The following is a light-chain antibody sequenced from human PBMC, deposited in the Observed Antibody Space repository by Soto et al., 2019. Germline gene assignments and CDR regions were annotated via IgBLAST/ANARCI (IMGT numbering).Light chain of an antibody. CDR1: QSVSSVS. Sequence: EMVLTQSPGTLSLSPGERATLSCRASQSVSSVSLAWYQQKPGQAPRLLVYGASTRATGIPDRFSGSGSGTDFALTISRLEPEDFAVYYCQQYGGSPRVTFGQGTKLEIK. CDR3: QQYGGSPRVT. CDR2: GAS. V-gene: IGKV3-20*01. J-gene: IGKJ2*01.